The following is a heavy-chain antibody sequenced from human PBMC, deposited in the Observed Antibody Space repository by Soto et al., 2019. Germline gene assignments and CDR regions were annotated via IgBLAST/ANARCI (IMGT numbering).Heavy chain of an antibody. Sequence: GASVKVSCKASGYPFTSYGISWVRQAPGQGLEWVAWISAYNGKRDTAEKFLGRVTMTLDTSTDTAHMELGDLTSADTAVYYCARGRIVASIHDAFEIWGQGTKVTVSS. CDR3: ARGRIVASIHDAFEI. D-gene: IGHD5-12*01. CDR1: GYPFTSYG. CDR2: ISAYNGKR. J-gene: IGHJ3*02. V-gene: IGHV1-18*01.